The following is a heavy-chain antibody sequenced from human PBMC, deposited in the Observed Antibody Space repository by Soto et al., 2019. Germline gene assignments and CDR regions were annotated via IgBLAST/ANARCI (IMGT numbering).Heavy chain of an antibody. CDR3: ATQTYLRYFGPLYAFDI. CDR1: GVTFSSYA. D-gene: IGHD3-9*01. Sequence: GASVKVSCKASGVTFSSYAISWVRQAPGQGLEWMGGIIPIFGTANYAQKFQGRVTITADESTSTAYMELSSLRSEDTAVYYCATQTYLRYFGPLYAFDIWGQGTMVTVSS. J-gene: IGHJ3*02. V-gene: IGHV1-69*13. CDR2: IIPIFGTA.